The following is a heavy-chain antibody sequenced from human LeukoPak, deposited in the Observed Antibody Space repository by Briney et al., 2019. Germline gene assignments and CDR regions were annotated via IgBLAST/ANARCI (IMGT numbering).Heavy chain of an antibody. J-gene: IGHJ6*02. CDR1: GFTVSSNY. Sequence: GGSLRLSCAASGFTVSSNYMSWVRQAPGKGLEWVSVIYSGGSTYYADSVKGRFTISRDNSKNTLYLQMNSLRVEDTAVYYCARDCSGGSCYRASYYGMDVWGQGTTVTVSS. CDR3: ARDCSGGSCYRASYYGMDV. V-gene: IGHV3-66*01. D-gene: IGHD2-15*01. CDR2: IYSGGST.